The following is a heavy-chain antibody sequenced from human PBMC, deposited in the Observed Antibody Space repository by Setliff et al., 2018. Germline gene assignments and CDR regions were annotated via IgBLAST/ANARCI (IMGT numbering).Heavy chain of an antibody. V-gene: IGHV4-39*07. CDR1: GGSISSSSYY. CDR3: ARVRSSGSKGMDV. J-gene: IGHJ6*02. Sequence: SETLSLTCTVSGGSISSSSYYWGWIRQPPGKGLEWIGSIYYSGSTNYSPSLKSRVTISVDTSKNQFSLKLSSVTAADTAVYYCARVRSSGSKGMDVWGQGTTVTVSS. CDR2: IYYSGST. D-gene: IGHD3-22*01.